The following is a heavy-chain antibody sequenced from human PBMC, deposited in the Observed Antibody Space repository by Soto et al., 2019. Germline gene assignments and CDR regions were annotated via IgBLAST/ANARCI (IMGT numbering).Heavy chain of an antibody. J-gene: IGHJ3*02. Sequence: QITVRGSGPTLVEPTQTLTLTCSLSGMSLTTSGVGLGWIHQPPGKALEWLALIYWNDDKHYSPSLKSRVTITKDTSKNQAVLTVTNMDPADTATYYCARGLATLPVFAFDIWGQGTVVTVSS. CDR2: IYWNDDK. V-gene: IGHV2-5*01. CDR3: ARGLATLPVFAFDI. CDR1: GMSLTTSGVG. D-gene: IGHD6-6*01.